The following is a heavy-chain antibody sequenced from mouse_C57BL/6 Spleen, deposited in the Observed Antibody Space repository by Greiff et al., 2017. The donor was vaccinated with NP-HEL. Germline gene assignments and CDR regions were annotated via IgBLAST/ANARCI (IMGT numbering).Heavy chain of an antibody. V-gene: IGHV5-6*01. Sequence: EVQVVESGGDLVKPGGSLKLSCAASGFTFSSYGMSWVRQTPDKRLEWVATISSGGSYTYYPDSVKGRFTISRDNAKNTLYLQMSSLKSEDTAMYYCARQNSMGYFDVWGTGTTVTVSS. CDR3: ARQNSMGYFDV. J-gene: IGHJ1*03. CDR1: GFTFSSYG. CDR2: ISSGGSYT.